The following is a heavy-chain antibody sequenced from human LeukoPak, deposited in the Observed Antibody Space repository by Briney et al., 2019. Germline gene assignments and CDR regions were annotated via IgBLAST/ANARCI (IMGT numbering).Heavy chain of an antibody. Sequence: SETLSLTCTVSGYSISSGYYWGWIRQPPGKGLEWIGSIYYSGSTYYNPSLKSRVTISVDTSKNQFSLKLSSVTAADTAVYYCARSTMIVGRLDYWGQGTLVTVSS. J-gene: IGHJ4*02. D-gene: IGHD3-22*01. CDR1: GYSISSGYY. V-gene: IGHV4-38-2*02. CDR2: IYYSGST. CDR3: ARSTMIVGRLDY.